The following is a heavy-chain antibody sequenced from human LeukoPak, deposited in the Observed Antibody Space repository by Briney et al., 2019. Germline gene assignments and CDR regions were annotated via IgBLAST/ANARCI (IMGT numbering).Heavy chain of an antibody. CDR2: IRNKPSGGTT. J-gene: IGHJ5*02. V-gene: IGHV3-49*03. CDR1: GFTFGDFA. D-gene: IGHD4-11*01. CDR3: ARGDYSNYDR. Sequence: PGRSLRLSCTGSGFTFGDFAMSYFRQPPGKGLEWVGFIRNKPSGGTTEYAASVKGRFTISRDDSKSVAYLQMNSLKTEDTAVYFCARGDYSNYDRWGQGTLVTVSS.